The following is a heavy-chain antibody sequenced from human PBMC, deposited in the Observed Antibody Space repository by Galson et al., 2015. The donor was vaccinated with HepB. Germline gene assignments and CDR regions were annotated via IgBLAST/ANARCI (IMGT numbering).Heavy chain of an antibody. D-gene: IGHD3-22*01. CDR2: INHSGST. J-gene: IGHJ4*02. CDR3: ASRLVVVIKALTPRFDY. V-gene: IGHV4-34*01. CDR1: GGSFSGYY. Sequence: ETLSLTCAVYGGSFSGYYWSWIRQPPGKGLEWIGEINHSGSTNYNPSLKSRVTISVDTSKNQFSLKLSSVTAADTAVYYCASRLVVVIKALTPRFDYWGQGTLVTVSS.